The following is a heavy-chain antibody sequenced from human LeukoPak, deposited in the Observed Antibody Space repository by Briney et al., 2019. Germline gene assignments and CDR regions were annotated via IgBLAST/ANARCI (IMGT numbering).Heavy chain of an antibody. D-gene: IGHD2-15*01. J-gene: IGHJ4*02. Sequence: PSETLSLTCTVSGDSISSYYWSWIRQPPGKGLEWIGYIYYSGSTNYNPSLKSRVTISVDTSKNQFSLKLSSVTAADTAVYYCARDGGVHCSGGSCLGSFDYWGQGTLVTVSS. CDR1: GDSISSYY. CDR3: ARDGGVHCSGGSCLGSFDY. CDR2: IYYSGST. V-gene: IGHV4-59*01.